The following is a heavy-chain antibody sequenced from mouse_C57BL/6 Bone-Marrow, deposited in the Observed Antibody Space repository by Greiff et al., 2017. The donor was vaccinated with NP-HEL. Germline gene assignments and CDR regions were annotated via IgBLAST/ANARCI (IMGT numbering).Heavy chain of an antibody. CDR3: ARSFGWSPLDY. V-gene: IGHV1-81*01. J-gene: IGHJ2*01. CDR1: GYTFTSYG. D-gene: IGHD1-1*02. Sequence: VKLVESGAELARPGASVKLSCKASGYTFTSYGISWVKQRTGQGLEWIGEIYPSSGNTYYNEKFKGKATLTADKSSSTAYMELRSLTSEDSAVYFCARSFGWSPLDYWGQGTTLTVSS. CDR2: IYPSSGNT.